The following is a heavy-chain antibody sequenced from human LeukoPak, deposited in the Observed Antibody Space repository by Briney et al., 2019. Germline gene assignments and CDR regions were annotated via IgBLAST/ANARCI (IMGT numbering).Heavy chain of an antibody. CDR3: ARGAVAGVMNWFDP. CDR2: IYYNGST. CDR1: GGSISSYY. J-gene: IGHJ5*02. Sequence: PSETLSLTCTVSGGSISSYYWSWIRQPPGKGLEWIGYIYYNGSTNYNPSLKSRVTISVDTSKNQFSLKLSSVTAADTAVYYCARGAVAGVMNWFDPWGQGTLVTVSS. V-gene: IGHV4-59*08. D-gene: IGHD6-19*01.